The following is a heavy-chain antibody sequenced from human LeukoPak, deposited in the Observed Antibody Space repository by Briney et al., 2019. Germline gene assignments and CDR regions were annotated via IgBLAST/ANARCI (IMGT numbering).Heavy chain of an antibody. Sequence: GGSLRLSCAASGFTFGGYAWGWFGRAQGRGLGGVPPISGSGGSTYYADSVKGRFTISRDNSKNTLYLQMNSLRAEDTAVYYCAKGPYYYDSSGYPNYFDYWGQGTLVTVSS. CDR3: AKGPYYYDSSGYPNYFDY. CDR2: ISGSGGST. CDR1: GFTFGGYA. V-gene: IGHV3-23*01. D-gene: IGHD3-22*01. J-gene: IGHJ4*02.